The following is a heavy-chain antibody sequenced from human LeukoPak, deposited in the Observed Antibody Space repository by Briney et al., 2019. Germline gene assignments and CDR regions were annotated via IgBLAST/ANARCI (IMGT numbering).Heavy chain of an antibody. Sequence: ASVKVSCKASGYTFTGYYMHWVRQAPGQGLEWMGWINPNSGGTNYAQKFQGRVTMTRDTSISTAYMELNRLRSDDTAVYYCARVGPYYDFSRYYFDYWGQGTLVTVSS. D-gene: IGHD3-3*01. J-gene: IGHJ4*02. CDR2: INPNSGGT. CDR3: ARVGPYYDFSRYYFDY. CDR1: GYTFTGYY. V-gene: IGHV1-2*02.